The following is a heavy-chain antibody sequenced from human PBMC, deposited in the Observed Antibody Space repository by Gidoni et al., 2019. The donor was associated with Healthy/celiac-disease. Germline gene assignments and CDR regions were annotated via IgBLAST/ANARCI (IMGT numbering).Heavy chain of an antibody. CDR1: GFTFSSYW. D-gene: IGHD1-7*01. V-gene: IGHV3-7*03. Sequence: EVQLVESGGGLVQPGGSLRLSCAASGFTFSSYWMSWVRQAPGKGLEWVANIKQDGSEKYYVDSVKGRFTISRDNAKNSLYLQMNSLRAEDTAVYYCARVDWNYRKLYYYYYGMDVWGQGTTVTVSS. J-gene: IGHJ6*02. CDR2: IKQDGSEK. CDR3: ARVDWNYRKLYYYYYGMDV.